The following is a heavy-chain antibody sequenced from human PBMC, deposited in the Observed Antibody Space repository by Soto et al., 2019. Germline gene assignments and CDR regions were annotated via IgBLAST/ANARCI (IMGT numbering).Heavy chain of an antibody. D-gene: IGHD3-16*01. CDR2: IYWDDDK. Sequence: QITLKESGPTLVKPTQTLTLTCTFSGFSLTTRGVGVGWIRQPPGKALECLALIYWDDDKRYSPSLQSRLSLXTXTXXNQVVLTMTNVDPVDTATYYCAHIPNYYQYDWFDPWGQGTLVSVSS. J-gene: IGHJ5*02. V-gene: IGHV2-5*02. CDR1: GFSLTTRGVG. CDR3: AHIPNYYQYDWFDP.